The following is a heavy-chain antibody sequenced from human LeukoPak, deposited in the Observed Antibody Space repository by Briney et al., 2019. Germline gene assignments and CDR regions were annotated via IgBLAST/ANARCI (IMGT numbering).Heavy chain of an antibody. J-gene: IGHJ4*02. D-gene: IGHD3-9*01. V-gene: IGHV1-2*02. CDR3: ARVGGPLRYFEENDY. CDR1: GYTFTGYY. CDR2: INPNSGGT. Sequence: ASVKVSCKASGYTFTGYYMHWVRQAPGQGLEWMGWINPNSGGTNYAQKFQGRVTMTRDTSISTAYMELSRLRSDDTAVYYCARVGGPLRYFEENDYWGQGTLVTVSS.